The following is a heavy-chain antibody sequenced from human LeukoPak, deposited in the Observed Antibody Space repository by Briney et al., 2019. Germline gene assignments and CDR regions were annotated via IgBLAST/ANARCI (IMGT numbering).Heavy chain of an antibody. V-gene: IGHV3-7*01. D-gene: IGHD2-2*01. CDR1: GFTFSDYY. Sequence: PGGSLRLSCAASGFTFSDYYMAWIRQAPGKGLEWVANIKQDGSETYYVDSVKGRFTISRDNAKNSLYLQMNSLRAEDTAVYYCARDYQLPNWFDPWGQGTLVTVSS. J-gene: IGHJ5*02. CDR2: IKQDGSET. CDR3: ARDYQLPNWFDP.